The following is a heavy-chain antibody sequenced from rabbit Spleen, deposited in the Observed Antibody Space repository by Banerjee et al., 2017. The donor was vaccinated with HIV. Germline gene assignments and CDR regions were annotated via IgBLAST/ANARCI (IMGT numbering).Heavy chain of an antibody. V-gene: IGHV1S45*01. D-gene: IGHD1-1*01. J-gene: IGHJ4*01. Sequence: QEQLVESGGDLVQPEGSLTLTCTASGFSFSNSYYMCWVRQAPGKGPEWIACIDGGWSGSTYYASWAKGRFTISKTSSTTVTLQMTSLTAADTATYFCARDLTAVIGWNFYLWGQGTLVTVS. CDR1: GFSFSNSYY. CDR2: IDGGWSGST. CDR3: ARDLTAVIGWNFYL.